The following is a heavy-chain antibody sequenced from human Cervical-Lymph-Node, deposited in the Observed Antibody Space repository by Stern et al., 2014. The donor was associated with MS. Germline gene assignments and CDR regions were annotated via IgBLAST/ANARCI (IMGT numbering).Heavy chain of an antibody. Sequence: VQLVESGGGLVKPGGSLRLSCAASGFTFSDYYMSWIRQAPGKGLEWVSYISSSSSYTNYADSVKGRFTISRDNAKNSLYLQMNSLRAEDTAVYYCARDVIPGYYDSSGYCDYWGQGTLVTVSS. D-gene: IGHD3-22*01. CDR3: ARDVIPGYYDSSGYCDY. CDR2: ISSSSSYT. V-gene: IGHV3-11*06. J-gene: IGHJ4*02. CDR1: GFTFSDYY.